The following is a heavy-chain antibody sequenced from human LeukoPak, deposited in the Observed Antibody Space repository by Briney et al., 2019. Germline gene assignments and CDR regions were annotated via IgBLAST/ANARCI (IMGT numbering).Heavy chain of an antibody. CDR3: AKPYYDILTGFDY. CDR1: GFTFSSYS. J-gene: IGHJ4*02. V-gene: IGHV3-21*04. D-gene: IGHD3-9*01. Sequence: PGGSLRLSCAASGFTFSSYSMNWVRQAPGKGLEWVSSISSSSSYIYYADSVKGRFTISRDNAKNSLYLQMNSLRAEDTAVYYCAKPYYDILTGFDYWGQGTLVTVSS. CDR2: ISSSSSYI.